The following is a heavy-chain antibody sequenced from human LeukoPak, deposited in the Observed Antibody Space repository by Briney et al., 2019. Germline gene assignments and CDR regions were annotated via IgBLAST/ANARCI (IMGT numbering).Heavy chain of an antibody. V-gene: IGHV1-2*02. D-gene: IGHD6-13*01. CDR1: GYTFTGFY. CDR3: TRGGLAAAGTRRAFDI. CDR2: INPNSSGT. J-gene: IGHJ3*02. Sequence: ASVKVSCKASGYTFTGFYMHWVRQAPGQGLEWMGWINPNSSGTNYEQKFQGRVTMTRASYISTAYMELSRMRTDCTPVYYSTRGGLAAAGTRRAFDIWDKGQWSPSLQ.